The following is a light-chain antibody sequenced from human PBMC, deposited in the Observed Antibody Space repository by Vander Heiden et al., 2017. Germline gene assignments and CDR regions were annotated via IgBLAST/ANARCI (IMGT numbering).Light chain of an antibody. Sequence: DVQMAQSPSSLPASVGDSVTITCRASQSISNHLNWYQQTSGKAPTLLIYTASTLQHGVPSRFSASGSATEFTLTITNLQPEDFATYYCQQSYTMPYTFGQGTKLEI. J-gene: IGKJ2*01. CDR3: QQSYTMPYT. V-gene: IGKV1-39*01. CDR2: TAS. CDR1: QSISNH.